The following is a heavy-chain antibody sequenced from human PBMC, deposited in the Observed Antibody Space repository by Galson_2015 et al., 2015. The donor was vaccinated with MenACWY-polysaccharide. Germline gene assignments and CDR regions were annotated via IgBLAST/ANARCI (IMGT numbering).Heavy chain of an antibody. Sequence: SLRLSCAASGSRFSNSGMHWVRQAPGKGLEWVAVIQYDGSNKVYADSVKGRFTISRDNSKNTMFLETNTLGVEDTALYYCAREGSRIVFHAFDTWGQGTMVIVSS. V-gene: IGHV3-33*01. CDR2: IQYDGSNK. CDR3: AREGSRIVFHAFDT. D-gene: IGHD3-10*02. J-gene: IGHJ3*02. CDR1: GSRFSNSG.